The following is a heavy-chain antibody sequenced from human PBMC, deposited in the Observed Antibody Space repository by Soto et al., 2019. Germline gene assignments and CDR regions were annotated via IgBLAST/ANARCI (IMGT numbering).Heavy chain of an antibody. CDR2: IIPIFGTA. Sequence: QVQLVQSGAEVKKPGSSVKVSCKASGGTLSSYAISWVRQAPGQGLEWMGGIIPIFGTANYAQKFQGRVTITADESTSTDYMELSSLRSEDTAVYYCARDFPGGNDVDYWGQGTLVTVSS. J-gene: IGHJ4*02. CDR3: ARDFPGGNDVDY. V-gene: IGHV1-69*01. CDR1: GGTLSSYA. D-gene: IGHD2-15*01.